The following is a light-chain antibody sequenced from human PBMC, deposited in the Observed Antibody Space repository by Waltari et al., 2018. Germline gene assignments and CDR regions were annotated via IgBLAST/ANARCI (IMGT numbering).Light chain of an antibody. CDR1: SSNIGSDY. CDR2: RDN. J-gene: IGLJ3*02. V-gene: IGLV1-47*01. CDR3: AAWHNSRNGWV. Sequence: QSVLTQPPSASATPGQRVTISCSGGSSNIGSDYVYWYQQLPGTAPKLIIYRDNERRSGVPDRFSGSKSGTSASLAISGLQSEDEADYYCAAWHNSRNGWVFGGGTKLTVL.